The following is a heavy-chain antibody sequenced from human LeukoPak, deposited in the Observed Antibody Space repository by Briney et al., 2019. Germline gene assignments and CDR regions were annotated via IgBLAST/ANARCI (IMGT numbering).Heavy chain of an antibody. D-gene: IGHD6-19*01. CDR1: GYTSTHYG. V-gene: IGHV1-18*01. Sequence: GSITGSCKGYGYTSTHYGITWVRQAPGQGLEWMGWISGYNGNTKYSQKLQGRVTMTTDTSTTTVDMELRSLRPDDTAVYYCASDGQSLPRADCGQGTLVTVSS. CDR3: ASDGQSLPRAD. CDR2: ISGYNGNT. J-gene: IGHJ4*02.